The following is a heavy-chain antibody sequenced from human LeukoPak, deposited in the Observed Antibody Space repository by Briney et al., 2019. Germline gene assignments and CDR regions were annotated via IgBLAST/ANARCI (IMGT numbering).Heavy chain of an antibody. Sequence: GGSLRLSCAASGFTFSNYAMSWVRQAPGKGLEWVSIIGYRGGSIYYAYSVQGRFTISRDNSMNTLSLQMNGLRPEDTAVYYCAKSWGYTRPYYNYMDVWGKGTTVTVSS. J-gene: IGHJ6*03. CDR1: GFTFSNYA. CDR2: IGYRGGSI. D-gene: IGHD3-16*02. CDR3: AKSWGYTRPYYNYMDV. V-gene: IGHV3-23*01.